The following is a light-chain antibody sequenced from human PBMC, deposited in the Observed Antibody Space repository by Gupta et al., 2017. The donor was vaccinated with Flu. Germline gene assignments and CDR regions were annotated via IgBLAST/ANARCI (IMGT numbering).Light chain of an antibody. CDR1: TSAIGANNY. J-gene: IGLJ1*01. Sequence: QSVAISCTGTTSAIGANNYLSSLQQHPPNRPILVIDERNTAPSAVPDRFSGSNSGNTSSRTVSGRQPEDEDYYYCASHGSNDVFGTGTKVTVL. CDR2: ERN. CDR3: ASHGSNDV. V-gene: IGLV2-8*01.